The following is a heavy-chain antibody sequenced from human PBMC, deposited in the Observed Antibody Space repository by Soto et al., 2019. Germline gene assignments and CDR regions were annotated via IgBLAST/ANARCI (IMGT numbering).Heavy chain of an antibody. CDR2: IKSKTDGGTT. J-gene: IGHJ3*02. V-gene: IGHV3-15*01. CDR1: GFTFSNAW. D-gene: IGHD1-20*01. Sequence: EVQLVESGGGLVKPGGSLRLSCAASGFTFSNAWMSWVRQAPGKGLEWVGRIKSKTDGGTTDYAAPVKGRFTISRDDSKNTLYLQMNSLKTEDTAVYYCTTEDITGIFVAFDIWGQGTMVTVS. CDR3: TTEDITGIFVAFDI.